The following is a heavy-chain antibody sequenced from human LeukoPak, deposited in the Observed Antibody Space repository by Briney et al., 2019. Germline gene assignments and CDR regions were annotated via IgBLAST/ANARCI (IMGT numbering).Heavy chain of an antibody. Sequence: SETLSLTCAVSGGSISSGGYSWGWIRQPPGKGLEWIGYIYHSGSTYYNPSLKSRVTISVDRSKNQFSLKLSSVTAADTAVYYCARVSGSSGYLVAFDIWGQGTMVTVSS. CDR1: GGSISSGGYS. D-gene: IGHD3-22*01. CDR3: ARVSGSSGYLVAFDI. J-gene: IGHJ3*02. V-gene: IGHV4-30-2*01. CDR2: IYHSGST.